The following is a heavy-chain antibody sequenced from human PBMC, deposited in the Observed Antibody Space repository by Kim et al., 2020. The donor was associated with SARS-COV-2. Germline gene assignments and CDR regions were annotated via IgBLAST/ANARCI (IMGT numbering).Heavy chain of an antibody. CDR2: AYYRSRWYI. Sequence: SQTLSLTCAISGDSVSNNRAAWNWIRQSPARGLEWLGRAYYRSRWYIDYANSVKSRLTIIPDTSKNHLSLQLKSVIPEDTAVYYCARDIYCSGGSCYDSVGWFDPWGHGTLVTVSS. CDR1: GDSVSNNRAA. D-gene: IGHD2-15*01. CDR3: ARDIYCSGGSCYDSVGWFDP. J-gene: IGHJ5*02. V-gene: IGHV6-1*01.